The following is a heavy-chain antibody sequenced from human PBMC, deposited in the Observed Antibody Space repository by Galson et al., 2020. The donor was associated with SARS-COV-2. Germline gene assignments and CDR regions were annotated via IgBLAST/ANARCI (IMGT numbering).Heavy chain of an antibody. V-gene: IGHV2-70*01. CDR1: GFSLSTSGMC. D-gene: IGHD2-15*01. CDR2: IDWDDDK. J-gene: IGHJ6*02. Sequence: SGPTLVNPTQTLTLTCTFSGFSLSTSGMCVSWIRQPPGKALEWLALIDWDDDKYYSTSLKTRLTISKDTSKNQVVLTMTNMDPVDTATYYCARIPVVVAATGYYYYYGMDVWGQGTTVTVSS. CDR3: ARIPVVVAATGYYYYYGMDV.